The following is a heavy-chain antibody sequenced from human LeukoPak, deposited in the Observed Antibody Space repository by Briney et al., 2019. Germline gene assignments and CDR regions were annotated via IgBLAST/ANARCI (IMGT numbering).Heavy chain of an antibody. Sequence: GGSLRLSCAASGFTFSSYAMSWVRQAPGKGLEWVSAISGSGGSTYYADSVKGRFTISRDNSKNTLYLQMNSLRAEDTAVYYCAKDQAGTYYDFWSGFPPGGYYMDVWGEGTTVTVSS. V-gene: IGHV3-23*01. CDR2: ISGSGGST. CDR3: AKDQAGTYYDFWSGFPPGGYYMDV. D-gene: IGHD3-3*01. CDR1: GFTFSSYA. J-gene: IGHJ6*03.